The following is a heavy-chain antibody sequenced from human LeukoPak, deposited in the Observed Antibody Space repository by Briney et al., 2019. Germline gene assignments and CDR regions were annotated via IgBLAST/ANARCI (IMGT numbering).Heavy chain of an antibody. CDR3: AKVLRGVMSDY. V-gene: IGHV3-23*01. CDR2: ISGSGGST. D-gene: IGHD3-10*01. CDR1: GFTFTTYA. Sequence: GGSLRLSCAAPGFTFTTYAMSWVRQAPGKGLEWVSTISGSGGSTYYADSVKGRFTISRDNSKNTLYLQMNSLRAEDTAVYYCAKVLRGVMSDYWGQGTLVTVSS. J-gene: IGHJ4*02.